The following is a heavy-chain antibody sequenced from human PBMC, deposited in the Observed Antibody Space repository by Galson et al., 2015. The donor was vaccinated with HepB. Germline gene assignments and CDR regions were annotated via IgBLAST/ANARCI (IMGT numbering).Heavy chain of an antibody. V-gene: IGHV3-30*04. Sequence: SLRLSCAASGFTFGDYAMSWFRQAPGKGLEWVAVISYDGSNKYYADSVKGRFTISRDNSKNTLYLQMNSLRAEDTAVYYCAKDGGDYGSGNHFYFDYWGQGTLVTVSS. J-gene: IGHJ4*02. CDR3: AKDGGDYGSGNHFYFDY. CDR2: ISYDGSNK. D-gene: IGHD3-10*01. CDR1: GFTFGDYA.